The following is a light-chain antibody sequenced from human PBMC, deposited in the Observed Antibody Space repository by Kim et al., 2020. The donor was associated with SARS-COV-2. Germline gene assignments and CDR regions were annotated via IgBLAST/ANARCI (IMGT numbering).Light chain of an antibody. CDR2: DVS. Sequence: GQLGTIACTGTSSDVGGYNYVSWYQQHPGKAPKLMIYDVSKRPSGVPDRFSGSKSGNTASLTISGLQAEDEADYYCCSYAGSYTFVFGTGTKVTVL. J-gene: IGLJ1*01. CDR3: CSYAGSYTFV. CDR1: SSDVGGYNY. V-gene: IGLV2-11*01.